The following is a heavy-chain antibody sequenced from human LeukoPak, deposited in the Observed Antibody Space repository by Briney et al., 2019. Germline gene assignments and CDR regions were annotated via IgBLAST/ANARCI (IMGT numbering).Heavy chain of an antibody. CDR2: IRYDGSNK. J-gene: IGHJ6*03. V-gene: IGHV3-30*02. Sequence: GGSLRLSCAASGFTFSSYGMHWVRQAPGKGLEWVAFIRYDGSNKYYADSVKGRFTISRDNSKNTLYLQMNSLRAEDTAVYYCAKAYGDYQYYYYYYYMDVWGKGTTVTISS. D-gene: IGHD4-17*01. CDR3: AKAYGDYQYYYYYYYMDV. CDR1: GFTFSSYG.